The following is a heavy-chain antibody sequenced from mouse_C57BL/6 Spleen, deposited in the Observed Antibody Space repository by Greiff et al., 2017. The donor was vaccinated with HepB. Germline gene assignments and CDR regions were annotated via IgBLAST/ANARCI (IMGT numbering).Heavy chain of an antibody. V-gene: IGHV1-54*01. CDR3: ARRTAYYAMDY. Sequence: VQLQQSGAELVRPGTSVKVSCKASGYAFTNYLIEWVKQRPGQGLEWIGVINPGSGGTNYNEKFKGKATLTADKSSSTAYMQLSSLTSEDSAVYFCARRTAYYAMDYWGQGTSVTVSS. J-gene: IGHJ4*01. CDR2: INPGSGGT. CDR1: GYAFTNYL. D-gene: IGHD3-3*01.